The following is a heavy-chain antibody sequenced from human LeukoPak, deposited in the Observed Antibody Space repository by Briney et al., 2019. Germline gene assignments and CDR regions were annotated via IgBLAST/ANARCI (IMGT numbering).Heavy chain of an antibody. CDR1: GFTFSSYD. Sequence: PGGSLRLSCAASGFTFSSYDMHWVRQATGKGLEWVSAIGTAGDTYYPGSVKGRFTISRENAKNSLYLQMNSLRAGDTAVYYCAGAQGGYCSGGSCYSWGGIDYWGQGTLVTVSS. D-gene: IGHD2-15*01. CDR2: IGTAGDT. J-gene: IGHJ4*02. CDR3: AGAQGGYCSGGSCYSWGGIDY. V-gene: IGHV3-13*01.